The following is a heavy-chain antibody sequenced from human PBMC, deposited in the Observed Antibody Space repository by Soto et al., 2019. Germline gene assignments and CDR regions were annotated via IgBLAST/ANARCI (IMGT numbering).Heavy chain of an antibody. V-gene: IGHV1-69*06. CDR3: ASKHYYDSSGFYYYYGMDV. Sequence: SVKVSCKASGGTFSSYAISWVRQAPGQGLEWMGGIIPIFGTANHAQKFQGRVTITADKSTSTAYMELSSLRSEDTAVYYCASKHYYDSSGFYYYYGMDVWGQGTTVTVSS. J-gene: IGHJ6*02. CDR1: GGTFSSYA. CDR2: IIPIFGTA. D-gene: IGHD3-22*01.